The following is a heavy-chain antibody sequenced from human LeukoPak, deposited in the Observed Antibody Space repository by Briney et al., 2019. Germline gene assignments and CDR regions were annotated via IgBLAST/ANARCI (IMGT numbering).Heavy chain of an antibody. V-gene: IGHV1-2*02. CDR2: INTNSGGT. CDR3: ARDRPLYCSSTGCYRGDAFDI. Sequence: ASVKVSCKASGYTFTDYYMHWVRQAPGQGLEWMGWINTNSGGTNYAQKFQGRVTMTRDTSISTAYMELSRLRSDDTAVYYCARDRPLYCSSTGCYRGDAFDIWGQGTMVTVSS. CDR1: GYTFTDYY. D-gene: IGHD2-2*01. J-gene: IGHJ3*02.